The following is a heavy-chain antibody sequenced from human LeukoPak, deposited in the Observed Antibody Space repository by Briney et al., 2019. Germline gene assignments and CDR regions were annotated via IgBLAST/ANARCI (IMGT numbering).Heavy chain of an antibody. Sequence: SGTLSLTCAVSGGSISSGGYSWSWIRQPPGKGLEWIGYIYHSGSTYYNPSLKSRVTISVDRSKNQFSLKLSSVTAADTAVYYCARGEGYYGSGSTNWFDPWGQGTLVTVSS. CDR2: IYHSGST. CDR1: GGSISSGGYS. J-gene: IGHJ5*02. V-gene: IGHV4-30-2*01. CDR3: ARGEGYYGSGSTNWFDP. D-gene: IGHD3-10*01.